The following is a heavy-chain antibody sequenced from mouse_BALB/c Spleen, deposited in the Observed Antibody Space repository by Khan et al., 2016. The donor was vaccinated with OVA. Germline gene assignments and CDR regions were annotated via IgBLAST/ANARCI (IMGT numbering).Heavy chain of an antibody. CDR1: GFTFSSYA. CDR3: ARPTITPVVATSYWFFDV. CDR2: ISSGGNYS. D-gene: IGHD1-1*01. Sequence: EVKLEESGGGLVQPGGSLKLSCAASGFTFSSYAMSWVRQTPENRLEWVATISSGGNYSYYPASVKGRFIICSDNAKSTLYLQMSSLRSEDTAMFNCARPTITPVVATSYWFFDVWGAGTTVTVS. V-gene: IGHV5-9-3*01. J-gene: IGHJ1*01.